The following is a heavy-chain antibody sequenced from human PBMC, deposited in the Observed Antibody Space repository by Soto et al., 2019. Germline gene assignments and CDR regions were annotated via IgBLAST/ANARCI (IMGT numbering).Heavy chain of an antibody. CDR1: GFTFSSYA. Sequence: SLRLSCAASGFTFSSYAMSWVRQAPGKGLEWVSAISGSGGSTYYADSVKGRFTISRDNSKNTLYLQMNSLRAEDTAVYYCAKWYRAYYYDSSGYAFDIWGQGTMVTVSS. D-gene: IGHD3-22*01. J-gene: IGHJ3*02. V-gene: IGHV3-23*01. CDR3: AKWYRAYYYDSSGYAFDI. CDR2: ISGSGGST.